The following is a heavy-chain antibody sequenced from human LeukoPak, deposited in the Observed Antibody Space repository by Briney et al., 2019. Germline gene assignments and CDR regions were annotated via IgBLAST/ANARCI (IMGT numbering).Heavy chain of an antibody. CDR3: ARGMSATSGYLELEY. V-gene: IGHV3-23*01. CDR1: GFXFSRYA. J-gene: IGHJ4*02. CDR2: ISGSGGNT. Sequence: GGSLRLSCGASGFXFSRYAISWVRQSPGKGLEWVSPISGSGGNTYSADSVKGRCTISRDNSLQTLFLHMNSLRAEDTAVYYCARGMSATSGYLELEYWGQGALVTVST. D-gene: IGHD3-22*01.